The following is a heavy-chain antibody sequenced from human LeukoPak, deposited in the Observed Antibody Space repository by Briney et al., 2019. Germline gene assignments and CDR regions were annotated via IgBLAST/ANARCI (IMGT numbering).Heavy chain of an antibody. Sequence: SSETLSLTCTVSGGSISSYYWSWIRQPPGKGLEYIGYIYYSGSTNYNPSLKSRVTISVDTSKNQFSLKLSSVTAADTAVYYCARTEESGYSYGYFGYYYYMDVWGKGTTVTVSS. J-gene: IGHJ6*03. CDR3: ARTEESGYSYGYFGYYYYMDV. V-gene: IGHV4-59*01. D-gene: IGHD5-18*01. CDR2: IYYSGST. CDR1: GGSISSYY.